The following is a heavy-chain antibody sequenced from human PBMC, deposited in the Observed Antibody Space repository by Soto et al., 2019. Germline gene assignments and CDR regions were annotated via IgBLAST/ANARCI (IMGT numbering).Heavy chain of an antibody. Sequence: QVQLVESGGGVVQPGRSLRLSCAASGFTFSSYAMHWVRQAPGKGLEWVAVISYDGSNKYYADSVKSRFTISRDNSKNTLYEQMNSLIGQDTAVYYWASTMYSSSWYIGYWGQGTLITVSS. D-gene: IGHD6-13*01. CDR2: ISYDGSNK. J-gene: IGHJ4*02. V-gene: IGHV3-30-3*01. CDR3: ASTMYSSSWYIGY. CDR1: GFTFSSYA.